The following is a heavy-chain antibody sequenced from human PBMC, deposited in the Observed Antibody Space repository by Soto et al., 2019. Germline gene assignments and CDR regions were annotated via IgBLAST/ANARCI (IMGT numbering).Heavy chain of an antibody. CDR3: ARGETYYRGSGGYSPSVDV. D-gene: IGHD3-10*01. J-gene: IGHJ6*02. Sequence: ASVKVSCKASGYTFSGYYIHWLRQAPGQGLEWVVAINPSGDSTTYTQKFQGRVTMTRDTSTSAVYMELSSLRSEDSAVYYCARGETYYRGSGGYSPSVDVWGQGTAVTVSS. CDR2: INPSGDST. V-gene: IGHV1-46*01. CDR1: GYTFSGYY.